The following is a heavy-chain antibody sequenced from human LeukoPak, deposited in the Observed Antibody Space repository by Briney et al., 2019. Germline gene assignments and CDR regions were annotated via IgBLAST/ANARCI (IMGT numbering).Heavy chain of an antibody. CDR2: MNPKSGNT. V-gene: IGHV1-8*01. J-gene: IGHJ5*02. CDR1: GYPFSNYD. D-gene: IGHD3-22*01. CDR3: ARSGGYYDNESDP. Sequence: HWASVKVSCKASGYPFSNYDINWVRQAPGQGLEWMGWMNPKSGNTGYGQKLQGRVTMTTDTSTSTAYMELRSLRSDDTAVYYCARSGGYYDNESDPWGQGTLVTVSS.